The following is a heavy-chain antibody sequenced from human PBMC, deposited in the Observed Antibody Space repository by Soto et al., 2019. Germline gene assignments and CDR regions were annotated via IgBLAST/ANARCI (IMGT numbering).Heavy chain of an antibody. V-gene: IGHV3-23*01. Sequence: PGGSMRLSCAAAGFTISSYAMSWVSKAPGKGLEWVSAISGSGGSTYYADSVKGRFTISRDNSKNTLYLQMNSLRAEDTAVYYCAKTYGDYVVGTDYWGQGTLVTVSS. CDR3: AKTYGDYVVGTDY. CDR2: ISGSGGST. CDR1: GFTISSYA. D-gene: IGHD4-17*01. J-gene: IGHJ4*02.